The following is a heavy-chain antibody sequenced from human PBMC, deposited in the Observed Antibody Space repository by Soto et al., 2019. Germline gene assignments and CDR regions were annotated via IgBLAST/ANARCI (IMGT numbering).Heavy chain of an antibody. CDR3: ARKAH. CDR2: IIPIFGTA. Sequence: QVQLVQSGAEVKKPGSSVKVSCKVSGATFSTYAIKWVRQAPGQGIEWMGTIIPIFGTANYAQKFQDRVTITADESTSTTYMVVSSLRSDDTAVFYCARKAHWGQGTLVILAS. CDR1: GATFSTYA. J-gene: IGHJ4*02. V-gene: IGHV1-69*15.